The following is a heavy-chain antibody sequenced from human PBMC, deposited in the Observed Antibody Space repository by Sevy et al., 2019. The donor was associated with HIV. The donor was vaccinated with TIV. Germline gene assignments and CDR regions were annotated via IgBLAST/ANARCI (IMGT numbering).Heavy chain of an antibody. V-gene: IGHV1-2*02. CDR3: ATSQMVTSPYYYYYGMDV. J-gene: IGHJ6*02. Sequence: ASVKVSCKASGYTFTGYYMHWVRQAPGQGLEWMGWINPNSGGTNYAQKFQGRVTMTRDTSISTAYMELSRLRSGDTAVYYCATSQMVTSPYYYYYGMDVWGQGTTVTVSS. D-gene: IGHD5-18*01. CDR2: INPNSGGT. CDR1: GYTFTGYY.